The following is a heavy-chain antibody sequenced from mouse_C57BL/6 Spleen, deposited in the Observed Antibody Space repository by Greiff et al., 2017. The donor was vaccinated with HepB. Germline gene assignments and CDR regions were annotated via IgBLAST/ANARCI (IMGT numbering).Heavy chain of an antibody. Sequence: QVQLQQSGAELVKPGASVKISCKASGYAFSSYWMNWVKQRPGKGLEWIGQIYPGDGDTNYNGKFKGKATLTADKSSSTAYMQLSSLTSEDSAVYCCARGGYYYGSSYWYFDFWGTGTTVTVSS. J-gene: IGHJ1*03. CDR2: IYPGDGDT. CDR3: ARGGYYYGSSYWYFDF. V-gene: IGHV1-80*01. D-gene: IGHD1-1*01. CDR1: GYAFSSYW.